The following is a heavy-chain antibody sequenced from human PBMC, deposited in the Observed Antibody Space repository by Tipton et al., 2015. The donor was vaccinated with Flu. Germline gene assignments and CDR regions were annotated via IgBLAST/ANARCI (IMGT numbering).Heavy chain of an antibody. D-gene: IGHD3-10*02. Sequence: TLSLTCAVSGDSIRSRYCWGWIRQPPGKGLEWIGNVCHSGNTYYNPSLKSRVTVSVDRSKNQFSLRLSSVTAADTAVYYCARHTGDSVRGVIDYWGQGTLVTVSS. CDR3: ARHTGDSVRGVIDY. CDR1: GDSIRSRYC. CDR2: VCHSGNT. J-gene: IGHJ4*02. V-gene: IGHV4-38-2*01.